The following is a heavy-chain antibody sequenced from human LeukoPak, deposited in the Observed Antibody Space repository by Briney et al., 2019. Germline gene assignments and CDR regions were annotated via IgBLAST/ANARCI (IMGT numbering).Heavy chain of an antibody. V-gene: IGHV3-21*01. CDR3: ARSRPKGWYCSSTSCYAYSGREGMDV. CDR2: ISSNSSYI. CDR1: GFTFSSYS. J-gene: IGHJ6*02. D-gene: IGHD2-2*01. Sequence: PGGSLRLSCAASGFTFSSYSMNWVRQAPGKGLEWVSSISSNSSYIYYADSVKGRFTISRDNAKNSLYLQMNSLRAGDTAVYYCARSRPKGWYCSSTSCYAYSGREGMDVWGQGTTVTVSS.